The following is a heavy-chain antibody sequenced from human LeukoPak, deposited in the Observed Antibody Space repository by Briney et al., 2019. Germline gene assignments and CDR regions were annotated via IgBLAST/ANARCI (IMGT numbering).Heavy chain of an antibody. CDR3: AREERFLDWLSRYYYYYMYV. Sequence: ASVKVSCKASGYTFTGYYMHWVRQAPGQGLEWMGWINPNSGGTNYAQKFQGRVTMTRDTSISTAYMELSRLRSDDTAVYYCAREERFLDWLSRYYYYYMYVWGKGTTVTVSS. D-gene: IGHD3-3*01. CDR1: GYTFTGYY. V-gene: IGHV1-2*02. J-gene: IGHJ6*03. CDR2: INPNSGGT.